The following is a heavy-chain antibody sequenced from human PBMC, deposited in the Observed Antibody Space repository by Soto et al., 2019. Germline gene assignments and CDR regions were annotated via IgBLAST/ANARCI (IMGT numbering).Heavy chain of an antibody. CDR3: ARDRAIVGETTFDY. CDR1: GYTFTTYG. J-gene: IGHJ4*02. V-gene: IGHV1-18*01. D-gene: IGHD1-26*01. CDR2: ISAYTVNT. Sequence: QVQLVQSGAEVKKPGASVKVSCKASGYTFTTYGISWVRQDPGQGLEWMGWISAYTVNTNYAQKLQGRVTMTTDTSTSTAYMELRSLRSDDTAVYYCARDRAIVGETTFDYWGQGTLVTVSS.